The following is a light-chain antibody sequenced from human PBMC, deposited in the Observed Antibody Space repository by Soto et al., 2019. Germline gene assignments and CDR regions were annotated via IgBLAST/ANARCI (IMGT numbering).Light chain of an antibody. V-gene: IGLV2-14*03. CDR1: SSDVGYYNY. J-gene: IGLJ1*01. CDR2: DVT. CDR3: RSYTTSSTHV. Sequence: QSVLTQPASVSGSPGQSITISCTGTSSDVGYYNYVSWFQQHPGKAPRLVISDVTNRPSGVSNRFSGSKSGNTASLTISGLQAEDEAHYYCRSYTTSSTHVFGTGTKVTVL.